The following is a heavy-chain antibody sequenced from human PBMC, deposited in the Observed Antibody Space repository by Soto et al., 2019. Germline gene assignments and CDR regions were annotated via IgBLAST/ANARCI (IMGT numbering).Heavy chain of an antibody. Sequence: GGSLRLSCAASGLIVSDYYMSWIRQAPGKGLEWIAYISSSGTYINYADSVKGRFTISRDNAENTVYLELNNLSAEDTAVYHCAKNQGVELVPTATVDWFDPWGQGSVVNVSS. D-gene: IGHD1-1*01. V-gene: IGHV3-11*03. J-gene: IGHJ5*02. CDR1: GLIVSDYY. CDR3: AKNQGVELVPTATVDWFDP. CDR2: ISSSGTYI.